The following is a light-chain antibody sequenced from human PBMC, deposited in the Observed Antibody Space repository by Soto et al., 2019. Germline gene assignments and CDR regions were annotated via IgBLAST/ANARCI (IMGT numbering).Light chain of an antibody. Sequence: QSALTQPASVSGSPRQSITISCTGTSNDVGSHNLVSWYQQHPGKAPKLMIYDVINRPSGISDRFSGSESGNTASLTISGLQAEDEAEYYCCAYAGSTTHVVFGGGTKLTVL. CDR2: DVI. V-gene: IGLV2-23*02. CDR1: SNDVGSHNL. CDR3: CAYAGSTTHVV. J-gene: IGLJ2*01.